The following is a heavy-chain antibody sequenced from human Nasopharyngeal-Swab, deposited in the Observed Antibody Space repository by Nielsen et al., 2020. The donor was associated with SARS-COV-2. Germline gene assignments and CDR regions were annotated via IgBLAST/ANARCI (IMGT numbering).Heavy chain of an antibody. Sequence: GGSLRLSCAASGFTFRTHAMTWVRQAPGKGLDWVSLISGSGGSPYYADSVKGRFTISRDDSKNTLYLQMNSLRAEDTAVYYCAKDGGAYFDSCGQGTLVTVSS. CDR2: ISGSGGSP. J-gene: IGHJ4*02. CDR3: AKDGGAYFDS. D-gene: IGHD3-16*01. V-gene: IGHV3-23*01. CDR1: GFTFRTHA.